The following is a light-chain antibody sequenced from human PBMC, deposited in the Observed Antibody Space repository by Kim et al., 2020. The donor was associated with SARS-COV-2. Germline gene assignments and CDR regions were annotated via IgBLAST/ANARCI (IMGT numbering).Light chain of an antibody. V-gene: IGLV3-19*01. Sequence: GRTVRVTCRGDSLRSYYASWYQQKPGQAPVLVIYGKNNRPSGIPDRFSGSSSGNTASLTITGAQAEDEADYYCNSRDSSGNHLDVVFGGGTQLTVL. CDR1: SLRSYY. CDR3: NSRDSSGNHLDVV. J-gene: IGLJ2*01. CDR2: GKN.